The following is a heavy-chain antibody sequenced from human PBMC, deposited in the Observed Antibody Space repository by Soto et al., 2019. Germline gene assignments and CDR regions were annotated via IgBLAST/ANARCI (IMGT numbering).Heavy chain of an antibody. D-gene: IGHD3-10*01. CDR3: AGQRSPEGWFDP. J-gene: IGHJ5*02. Sequence: GGSLRLSCAASAISFNTYGVTWVRQAQGKGLEWVSTVTVTGGSTYYADSVKGRFTISRDRSNYTVSLLLNSLRVEDTAIYYCAGQRSPEGWFDPWGQGTLVPV. CDR2: VTVTGGST. V-gene: IGHV3-23*01. CDR1: AISFNTYG.